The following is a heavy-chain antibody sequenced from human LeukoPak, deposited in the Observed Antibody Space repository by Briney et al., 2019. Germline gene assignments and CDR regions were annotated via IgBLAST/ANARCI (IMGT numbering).Heavy chain of an antibody. CDR1: GFTFSTYW. Sequence: GGSLRLSCAASGFTFSTYWMHWVRQTPGKGLVWVSHINSDGRGTSYADSVKGRFTISRDNAKNTLYLQMNSLRAEDTAFYYCARERDTSGWYHWFDPWGQGTPVTVSS. V-gene: IGHV3-74*01. J-gene: IGHJ5*02. CDR2: INSDGRGT. CDR3: ARERDTSGWYHWFDP. D-gene: IGHD6-19*01.